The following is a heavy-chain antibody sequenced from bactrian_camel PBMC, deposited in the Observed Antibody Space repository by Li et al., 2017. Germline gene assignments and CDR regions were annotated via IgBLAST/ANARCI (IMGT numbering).Heavy chain of an antibody. Sequence: DVQLVESGGGLVQPGGSLRLSCAASGFTFSSSDMSWVRQAPGKGLEWVSDINSGGGSTYYADSVKGRFTISRDNAKNTVYLQLNSLKTEDMAMYYCAKTVWRDGLGTYPHLFGYWGQGTQVTVS. V-gene: IGHV3S40*01. D-gene: IGHD5*01. J-gene: IGHJ6*01. CDR3: AKTVWRDGLGTYPHLFGY. CDR1: GFTFSSSD. CDR2: INSGGGST.